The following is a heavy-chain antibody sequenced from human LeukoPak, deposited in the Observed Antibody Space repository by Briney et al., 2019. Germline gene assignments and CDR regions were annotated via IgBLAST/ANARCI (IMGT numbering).Heavy chain of an antibody. V-gene: IGHV3-23*01. D-gene: IGHD1-26*01. CDR1: GFTFSSYA. CDR2: ISGSGGST. CDR3: AKDQTPTVGATDY. Sequence: PGGSLRLSCAASGFTFSSYAMSWVRQAPGKGLEWVSAISGSGGSTYYADSVKGRFTISRDDSKNTLYLQMNSLRADDTALYYCAKDQTPTVGATDYWGQGTLVTVSS. J-gene: IGHJ4*02.